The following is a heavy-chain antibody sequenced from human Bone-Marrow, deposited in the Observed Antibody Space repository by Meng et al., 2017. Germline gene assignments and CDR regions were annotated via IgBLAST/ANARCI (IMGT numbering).Heavy chain of an antibody. D-gene: IGHD4-23*01. CDR2: ISVYNGNT. CDR1: GYNFTAYG. Sequence: QVQLVQSGAEVKKPGASVKVSFKASGYNFTAYGISWVRQAPGQGLEWMGWISVYNGNTKYAQKLQGRVTMTTDTSTSTAYMEVRSLRSDDTAVYYCARDYGGNFNGDWFDPWGQGTLVTVSS. CDR3: ARDYGGNFNGDWFDP. V-gene: IGHV1-18*01. J-gene: IGHJ5*02.